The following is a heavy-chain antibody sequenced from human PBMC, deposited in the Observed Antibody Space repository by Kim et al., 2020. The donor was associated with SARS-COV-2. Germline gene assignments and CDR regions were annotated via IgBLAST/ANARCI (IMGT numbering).Heavy chain of an antibody. V-gene: IGHV3-53*01. CDR2: K. CDR3: ERDIQDYGMDV. Sequence: KQYADAVKGRFTISRDNAKNTLYLQMNSLRAEDTAVYYCERDIQDYGMDVWGQGTTVTVSS. J-gene: IGHJ6*02.